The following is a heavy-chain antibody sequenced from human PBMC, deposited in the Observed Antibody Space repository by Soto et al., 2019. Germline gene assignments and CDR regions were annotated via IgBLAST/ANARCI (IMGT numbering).Heavy chain of an antibody. CDR2: INPNSGGT. CDR1: GYTFTGYY. V-gene: IGHV1-2*04. CDR3: ARALIPRYCSGGSCYSGYYYGKDV. D-gene: IGHD2-15*01. J-gene: IGHJ6*02. Sequence: ASVKVSCKASGYTFTGYYMHWVRQAPGQGLEWMGWINPNSGGTNYAQKFQGWVTMTRDTSISTAYMELSRLRSDDTAVYYCARALIPRYCSGGSCYSGYYYGKDVWSQGTTVTVSS.